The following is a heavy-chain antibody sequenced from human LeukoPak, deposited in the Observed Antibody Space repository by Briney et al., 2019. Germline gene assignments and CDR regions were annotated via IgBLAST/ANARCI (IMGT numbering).Heavy chain of an antibody. J-gene: IGHJ4*02. CDR1: EYRLSSYW. D-gene: IGHD5-24*01. V-gene: IGHV5-51*01. CDR3: ARLEMATIGGGFDY. CDR2: IYPGDSDT. Sequence: GESLKISCKGSEYRLSSYWIGWVRQMPGKGPEWMGIIYPGDSDTRYSPSFHGQVTISADKSISTAYLQWGSLKASDTAMYYCARLEMATIGGGFDYWGQGTLVTVSS.